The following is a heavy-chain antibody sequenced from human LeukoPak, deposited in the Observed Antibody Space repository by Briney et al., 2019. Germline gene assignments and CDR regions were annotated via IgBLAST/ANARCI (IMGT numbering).Heavy chain of an antibody. J-gene: IGHJ4*02. Sequence: SETLSLTCSVSGSSITRGSYYWGWIRQPPGKGLEWIGSMYHDGSTNYNPSLKSRVSISVDRSENQFSLKLSSVTAADTAVYYCARADPPAYFDYWGQGSLVTVSS. CDR3: ARADPPAYFDY. CDR1: GSSITRGSYY. V-gene: IGHV4-39*07. CDR2: MYHDGST.